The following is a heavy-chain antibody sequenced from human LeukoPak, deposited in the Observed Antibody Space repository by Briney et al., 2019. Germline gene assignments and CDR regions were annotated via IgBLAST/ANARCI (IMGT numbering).Heavy chain of an antibody. J-gene: IGHJ4*02. CDR2: ISSSSSTI. CDR1: GFTFSSYS. Sequence: GGSLGLSCAASGFTFSSYSMNWVRQAPGKGLEWVSYISSSSSTIYYADSVKGRFTISRDNAKNSLYLQMNSLRAEDTAVYYCAREKDVTYYDFWSGPYYFDYWGQGTLVTVSS. V-gene: IGHV3-48*01. CDR3: AREKDVTYYDFWSGPYYFDY. D-gene: IGHD3-3*01.